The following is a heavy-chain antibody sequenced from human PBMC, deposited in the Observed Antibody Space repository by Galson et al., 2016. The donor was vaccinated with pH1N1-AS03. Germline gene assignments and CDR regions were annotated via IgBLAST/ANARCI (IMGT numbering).Heavy chain of an antibody. CDR3: ARVCDYSFGWFDS. J-gene: IGHJ5*01. CDR1: GFSISVGYY. D-gene: IGHD4/OR15-4a*01. V-gene: IGHV4-38-2*02. Sequence: SETLYLTCSVSGFSISVGYYWGWIRQPPGQGLEWIGSVYRNGNPYYNPSLESRVTMSVDTSQNLFSLRLSSVTATDTAVYYCARVCDYSFGWFDSWGQGTLVTGSS. CDR2: VYRNGNP.